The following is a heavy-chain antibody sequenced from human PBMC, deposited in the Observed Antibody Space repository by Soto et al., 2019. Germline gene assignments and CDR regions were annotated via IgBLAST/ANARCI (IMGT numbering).Heavy chain of an antibody. CDR1: GYTFTGYY. CDR2: INPNSGGT. D-gene: IGHD3-9*01. CDR3: ARGRYFDWLVEESGMDV. V-gene: IGHV1-2*04. J-gene: IGHJ6*02. Sequence: ASVKVSCKASGYTFTGYYMHWVRQAPGQGLEWMGWINPNSGGTNYAQKFQGWVTMTRDTSISTAYMELSRLRSDDTAVYYCARGRYFDWLVEESGMDVWGQGTTVTVSS.